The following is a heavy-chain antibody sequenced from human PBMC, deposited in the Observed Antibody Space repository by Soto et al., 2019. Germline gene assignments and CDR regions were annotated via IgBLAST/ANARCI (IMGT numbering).Heavy chain of an antibody. CDR3: AKRIAAAGAEAFDI. Sequence: QVQLQESGPGLVKPSGTLSLTCAVSSGSISSSNWWSWVRQPPGKGLEWFGEIYHSGSTNYNPTLKSRVIISVDKSKHQFSLKLSSVTAADTAVYYCAKRIAAAGAEAFDIWGQGTMVTVSS. CDR1: SGSISSSNW. D-gene: IGHD6-13*01. J-gene: IGHJ3*02. CDR2: IYHSGST. V-gene: IGHV4-4*02.